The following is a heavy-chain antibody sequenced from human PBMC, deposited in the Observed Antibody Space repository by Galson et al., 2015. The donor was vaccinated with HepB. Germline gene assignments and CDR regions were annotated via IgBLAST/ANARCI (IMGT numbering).Heavy chain of an antibody. CDR2: TYSGGKT. CDR1: GFTVSTNY. D-gene: IGHD6-19*01. CDR3: AREGRSAWLEY. V-gene: IGHV3-66*01. J-gene: IGHJ4*02. Sequence: SLRLSCAASGFTVSTNYMSWVRQAPGKGLEWVSVTYSGGKTYYADSVKGRFTISRDSAKDTLVLQLNRVRVDDTAVYYCAREGRSAWLEYWGQGTLVTVAP.